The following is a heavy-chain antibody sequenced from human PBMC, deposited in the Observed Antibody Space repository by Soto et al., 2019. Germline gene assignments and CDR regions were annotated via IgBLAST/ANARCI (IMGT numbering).Heavy chain of an antibody. V-gene: IGHV4-34*01. CDR2: INHSGST. Sequence: SETLSLTCAVYGGSFSGYYWSWIRQPPGKGLEWIGEINHSGSTNYNPSLKSRVTISVDTSKNQFSLKLSSVTAADTAVYYCARGTDNLGTAAGKYDYWGQGTLVTVSS. CDR1: GGSFSGYY. D-gene: IGHD6-13*01. J-gene: IGHJ4*02. CDR3: ARGTDNLGTAAGKYDY.